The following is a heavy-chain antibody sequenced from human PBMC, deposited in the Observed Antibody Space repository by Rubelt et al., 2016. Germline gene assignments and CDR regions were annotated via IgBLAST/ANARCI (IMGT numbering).Heavy chain of an antibody. CDR1: GGSISSSYYF. V-gene: IGHV4-39*01. CDR3: ARHAFIVTTGSFWDF. J-gene: IGHJ4*02. Sequence: QLQLQESGPGLVKPSETLSLTCTVSGGSISSSYYFGGWIRQPPGRGLEWIGSVYDGGSTYYNPSLKSRVTISLDTSRNQFSLKLSSVTAADTAMYYCARHAFIVTTGSFWDFWGQGTLVTVSS. D-gene: IGHD4-17*01. CDR2: VYDGGST.